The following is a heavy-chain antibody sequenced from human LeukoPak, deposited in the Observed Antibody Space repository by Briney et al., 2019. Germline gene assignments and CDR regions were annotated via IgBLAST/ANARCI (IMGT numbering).Heavy chain of an antibody. V-gene: IGHV3-74*01. J-gene: IGHJ4*02. CDR1: GFTFSSYW. CDR3: ARDGSIATVRGVTYYFDY. D-gene: IGHD3-10*01. Sequence: GGSLRLSCAASGFTFSSYWMHWVRQAPGKGLVWVSRINSDGSSTSYADSVKGRFTISRDNAKNTLYLQMNSLRAEDTAVYYCARDGSIATVRGVTYYFDYWGQGTLVTVSS. CDR2: INSDGSST.